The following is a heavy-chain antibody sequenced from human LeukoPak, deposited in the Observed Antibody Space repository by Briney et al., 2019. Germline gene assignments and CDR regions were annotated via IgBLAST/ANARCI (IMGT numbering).Heavy chain of an antibody. J-gene: IGHJ3*02. D-gene: IGHD3-10*01. CDR1: VFSFDDNA. Sequence: PGGSLRLSCAASVFSFDDNAMYWVRQAPGKGLEWVSLISGDGATTYYADSVKGRFNISRDNSKNTLYLQMNSLRAEDTAVYHCARGGGDDAFDIWGQGTMVTVSS. CDR3: ARGGGDDAFDI. CDR2: ISGDGATT. V-gene: IGHV3-43*02.